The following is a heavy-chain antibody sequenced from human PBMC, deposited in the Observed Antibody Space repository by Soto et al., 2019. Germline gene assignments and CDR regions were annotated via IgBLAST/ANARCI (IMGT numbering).Heavy chain of an antibody. CDR1: GGSISSSSYY. V-gene: IGHV4-39*07. Sequence: SETLSLTCTVSGGSISSSSYYWGWIRQPPGKGLEWIGSIYYSGSTYYNPSLKSRVTISIDKSKNQFSLKLNSVTAADTAVYYCARDLSSDSLFGYWGQGALVTVS. CDR2: IYYSGST. D-gene: IGHD3-22*01. CDR3: ARDLSSDSLFGY. J-gene: IGHJ4*02.